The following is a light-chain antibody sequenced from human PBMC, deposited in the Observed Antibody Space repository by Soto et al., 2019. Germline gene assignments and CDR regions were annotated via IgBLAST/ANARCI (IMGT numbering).Light chain of an antibody. Sequence: EIVLTQSPGSLWWTRGETATRSCRGSQGVSSYLAWYQQNPGHAPKLLIYGASTRHTGIPTRFSGSGSGTEFTLTISSLQSEDFAVYYCQQYNNWPPWTFGQGTKVDIK. CDR2: GAS. V-gene: IGKV3-15*01. J-gene: IGKJ1*01. CDR1: QGVSSY. CDR3: QQYNNWPPWT.